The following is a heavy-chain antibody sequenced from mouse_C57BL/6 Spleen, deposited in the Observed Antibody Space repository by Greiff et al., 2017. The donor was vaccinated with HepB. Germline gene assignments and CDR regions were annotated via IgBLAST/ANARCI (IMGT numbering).Heavy chain of an antibody. V-gene: IGHV5-9-1*02. CDR3: TRDRYGSSYNAMDY. J-gene: IGHJ4*01. CDR2: ISSGGDYI. D-gene: IGHD1-1*01. CDR1: GFTFSSYA. Sequence: DVQLVESGEGLVKPGGSLKLSCAASGFTFSSYAMSWVRQTPEKRLEWVAYISSGGDYIYYADTVKGRFTISRDNARNTLYLQMSSLKSEDTAMYYCTRDRYGSSYNAMDYWGQGTSVTVSS.